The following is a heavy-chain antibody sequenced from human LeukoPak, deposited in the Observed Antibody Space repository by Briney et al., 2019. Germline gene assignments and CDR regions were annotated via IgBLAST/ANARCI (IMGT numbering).Heavy chain of an antibody. CDR3: ARHRTVVTHFDY. D-gene: IGHD4-23*01. Sequence: SETLSLTCTVSGGSIGSYYWSWIRQPPGKGLEWIGYIYYSGSTNYNPSLKSRVTISVDTSKNQFSLKLSSVTAADTAVYYCARHRTVVTHFDYWGQGTLVTVSS. CDR1: GGSIGSYY. CDR2: IYYSGST. J-gene: IGHJ4*02. V-gene: IGHV4-59*08.